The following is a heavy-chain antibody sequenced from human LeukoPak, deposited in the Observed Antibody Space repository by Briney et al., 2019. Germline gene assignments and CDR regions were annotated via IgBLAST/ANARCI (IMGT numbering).Heavy chain of an antibody. J-gene: IGHJ4*02. D-gene: IGHD6-13*01. CDR1: GFTFSSYA. V-gene: IGHV3-23*01. Sequence: GGSLRLSRAASGFTFSSYAMGWVRQAPGKGLEGVSGISANGDTTKYADSVKGRFTISRDNSKNTVFLQMNSLRADDTAVYYCAKEGRIAAGTGDYFDCWGQGTLVTVSS. CDR3: AKEGRIAAGTGDYFDC. CDR2: ISANGDTT.